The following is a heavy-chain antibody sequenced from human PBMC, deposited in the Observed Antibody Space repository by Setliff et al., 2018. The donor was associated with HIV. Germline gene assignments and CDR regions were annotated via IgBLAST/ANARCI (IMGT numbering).Heavy chain of an antibody. CDR2: IYYSGNT. CDR3: ARVRSGAYVWGSYPDY. V-gene: IGHV4-59*08. D-gene: IGHD3-16*02. Sequence: SETLSLTCSVSGASIRGHYWSWIRQSPGKGLEWIGNIYYSGNTNYNPSFKSRVTISVDTSKNQFSLRVNSVTAADTAVYYCARVRSGAYVWGSYPDYWGQGTLVTVSS. CDR1: GASIRGHY. J-gene: IGHJ4*02.